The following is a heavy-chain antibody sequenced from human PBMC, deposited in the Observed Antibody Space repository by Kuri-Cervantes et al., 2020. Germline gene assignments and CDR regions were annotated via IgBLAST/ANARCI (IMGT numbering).Heavy chain of an antibody. CDR3: TRHRYYYDSTGYYGYYFDF. CDR1: GYSFISGYY. Sequence: SETLCPTFAVSGYSFISGYYCGWIRQPPGKRLEWFVSNYHSGTTYYNPSLKRLVSISVETCKIQFSLKLNSVTAEDTAVYFSTRHRYYYDSTGYYGYYFDFWGQGTLVTVSS. CDR2: NYHSGTT. V-gene: IGHV4-38-2*01. J-gene: IGHJ4*02. D-gene: IGHD3-22*01.